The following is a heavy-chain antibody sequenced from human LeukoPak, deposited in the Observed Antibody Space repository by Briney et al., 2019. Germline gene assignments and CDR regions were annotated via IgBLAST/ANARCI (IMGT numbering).Heavy chain of an antibody. CDR3: ARGGSYYYFDY. CDR2: IYGSGNT. Sequence: SETLSLSCSVSGVSISTYYWSWIRRPPGKGLEWIGYIYGSGNTNYSPSLKSRVTMSIDTSKNQFSLMLTSVTAADTATYYCARGGSYYYFDYWGQGTLVTISS. J-gene: IGHJ4*02. D-gene: IGHD1-26*01. CDR1: GVSISTYY. V-gene: IGHV4-59*01.